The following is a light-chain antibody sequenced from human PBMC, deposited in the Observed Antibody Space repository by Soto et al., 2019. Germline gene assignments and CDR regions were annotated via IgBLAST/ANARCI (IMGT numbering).Light chain of an antibody. V-gene: IGKV3-20*01. Sequence: EIVLTQSPGTLSLSPGERASLSCRASQSLTSSYLAWYQQKPGQAPRLLIYGASSRATGIPDRFSGSGSGTDFTLTISRLEPEDFAVYYCHQCYSSRTFGQGFKVDIK. CDR1: QSLTSSY. J-gene: IGKJ1*01. CDR3: HQCYSSRT. CDR2: GAS.